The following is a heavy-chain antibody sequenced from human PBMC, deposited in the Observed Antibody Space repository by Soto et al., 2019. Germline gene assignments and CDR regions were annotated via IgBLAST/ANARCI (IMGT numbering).Heavy chain of an antibody. J-gene: IGHJ5*02. V-gene: IGHV4-4*07. CDR3: ARDLSSSWPKKGFDP. CDR2: IYTSGST. Sequence: SETLSLTCTVSGGSISSYYWSWIRQPAGKGLEWIGRIYTSGSTNYNPSLKSRVTMSVDTSKNQFSLKLSSVTAADTAVYYCARDLSSSWPKKGFDPWGQGTLVTAPQ. D-gene: IGHD6-13*01. CDR1: GGSISSYY.